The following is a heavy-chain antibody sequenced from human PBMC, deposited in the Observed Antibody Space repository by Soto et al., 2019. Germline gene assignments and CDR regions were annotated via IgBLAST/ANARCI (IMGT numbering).Heavy chain of an antibody. CDR2: INSDGSST. D-gene: IGHD6-25*01. Sequence: EVQLVESGGGLVQPGGSLRLSCAASGFTFSSYWMHWVRQAPGKGLVWVSRINSDGSSTSYADSVKGRFTISRDNAKNTLYLQMNSLRAEDTAVYYCARHDLSAPFYYMDVWGKGTTVTVSS. CDR1: GFTFSSYW. V-gene: IGHV3-74*01. CDR3: ARHDLSAPFYYMDV. J-gene: IGHJ6*03.